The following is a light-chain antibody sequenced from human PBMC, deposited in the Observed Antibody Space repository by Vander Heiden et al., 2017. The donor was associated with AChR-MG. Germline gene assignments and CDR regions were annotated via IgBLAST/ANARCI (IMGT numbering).Light chain of an antibody. CDR2: EDS. Sequence: SYVLTQPPSVSVAPGKTARVTCGGNNIGSKGVHWYQQRPGQATVLVVYEDSDRPSGIPERFAGSNSGNTARLSISRVEAGDEADYYGQVWDSSSDHVVFGGGTKLTVL. CDR3: QVWDSSSDHVV. CDR1: NIGSKG. V-gene: IGLV3-21*03. J-gene: IGLJ2*01.